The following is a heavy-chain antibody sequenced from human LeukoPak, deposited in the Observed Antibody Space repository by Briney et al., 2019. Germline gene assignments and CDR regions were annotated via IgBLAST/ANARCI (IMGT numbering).Heavy chain of an antibody. J-gene: IGHJ6*03. CDR2: INHSGST. CDR3: ARCHYDFWSGYYGSYYYYYMDV. CDR1: GGSLSGYY. V-gene: IGHV4-34*01. Sequence: SETLSLTWAVYGGSLSGYYWSWIRQPPGKVLEWIEEINHSGSTTYNPSLKSRVTISVDTSKNQFSLRLSSVTAADTAVYYCARCHYDFWSGYYGSYYYYYMDVWGKGTTVTVSS. D-gene: IGHD3-3*01.